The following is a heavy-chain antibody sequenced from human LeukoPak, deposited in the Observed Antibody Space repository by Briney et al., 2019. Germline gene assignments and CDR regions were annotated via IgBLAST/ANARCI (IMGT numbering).Heavy chain of an antibody. D-gene: IGHD3-3*02. J-gene: IGHJ5*02. V-gene: IGHV1-8*03. CDR2: MNPNSGNT. Sequence: GASVKVSCKASGYTYTSYDINWVRQATGQGLEWMGWMNPNSGNTGYAQKFQGRVTITRNTSISTAYMELSSLRSEDTAVYYCARGRYFGPRGIFGVVIQGWFDPWGQGTLVTVSS. CDR3: ARGRYFGPRGIFGVVIQGWFDP. CDR1: GYTYTSYD.